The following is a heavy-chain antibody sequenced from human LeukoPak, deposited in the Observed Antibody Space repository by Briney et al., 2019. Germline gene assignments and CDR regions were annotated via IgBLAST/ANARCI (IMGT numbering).Heavy chain of an antibody. J-gene: IGHJ4*02. D-gene: IGHD3-22*01. CDR3: ARPYDYYDSSGFDY. CDR2: ISGSGGSI. V-gene: IGHV3-23*01. CDR1: GFTFSSYA. Sequence: GGSLRLSCAASGFTFSSYAMSWVRQAPGKGLEWVSAISGSGGSIYYADSVKGRFTISRDNAKNSLYLQMNSLRAEDTAVYYCARPYDYYDSSGFDYWGQGTLVTVSS.